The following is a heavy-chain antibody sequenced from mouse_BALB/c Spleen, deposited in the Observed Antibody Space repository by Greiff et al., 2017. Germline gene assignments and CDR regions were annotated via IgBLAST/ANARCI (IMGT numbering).Heavy chain of an antibody. J-gene: IGHJ2*01. CDR1: GFTFTEYT. CDR3: ARSNMITTHYFDD. D-gene: IGHD2-4*01. Sequence: VQVQQSGPELVKPGASVKLSCKTSGFTFTEYTMHWVHQSHGKSLEWIVGINPNNGGTSYNQKFKGKATLTVDKSSSTAYMGLRSLTSEDSAVYYGARSNMITTHYFDDWGQGTTLTVSS. V-gene: IGHV1-22*01. CDR2: INPNNGGT.